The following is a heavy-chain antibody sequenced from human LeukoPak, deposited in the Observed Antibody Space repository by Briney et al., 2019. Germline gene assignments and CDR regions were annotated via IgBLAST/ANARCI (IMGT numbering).Heavy chain of an antibody. CDR1: GFTFNNYN. Sequence: GGSLRLSCAASGFTFNNYNMNWVRQAPGKGLEWVSSISSSSDYIYYADSVKGRFTISRDNSKNTLYLQMNSLRAEDTAVYYCATPKGGSGSHRAPLEYWGQGTLVTVST. J-gene: IGHJ4*02. V-gene: IGHV3-21*01. CDR2: ISSSSDYI. D-gene: IGHD3-10*01. CDR3: ATPKGGSGSHRAPLEY.